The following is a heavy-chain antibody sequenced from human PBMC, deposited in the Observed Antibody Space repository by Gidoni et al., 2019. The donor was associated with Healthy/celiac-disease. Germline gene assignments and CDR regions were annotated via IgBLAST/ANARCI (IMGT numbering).Heavy chain of an antibody. J-gene: IGHJ4*02. CDR2: IRSKAYGGTT. V-gene: IGHV3-49*03. CDR3: TRKYTYYDFWSGYSPFDY. Sequence: EVQLVESGGGLVQPGRSLKLSCTASGFTFVDYAMRWFRQAPGKGLVWVGFIRSKAYGGTTEYAASVKGRFTISRDDSKSIAYLQMNSLKTEDTAVYYCTRKYTYYDFWSGYSPFDYWGQGTLVTVSS. CDR1: GFTFVDYA. D-gene: IGHD3-3*01.